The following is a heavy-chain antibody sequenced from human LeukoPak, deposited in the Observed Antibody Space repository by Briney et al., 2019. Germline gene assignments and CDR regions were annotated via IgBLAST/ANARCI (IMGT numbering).Heavy chain of an antibody. CDR2: IYHSGST. CDR1: GYSVSSGYY. Sequence: PSETLSLTCDVSGYSVSSGYYWGWIRQPPGKGLEWIGSIYHSGSTYYKPSPKSRVTISVDTSRNQFSLKLSSVTAADTAVYYCAIDSSSSSSYFDYWGQGTLVAVSS. CDR3: AIDSSSSSSYFDY. J-gene: IGHJ4*02. D-gene: IGHD6-6*01. V-gene: IGHV4-38-2*01.